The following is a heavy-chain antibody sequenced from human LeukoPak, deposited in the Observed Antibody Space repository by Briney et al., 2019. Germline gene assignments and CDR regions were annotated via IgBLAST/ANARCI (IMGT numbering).Heavy chain of an antibody. V-gene: IGHV3-21*01. Sequence: TGGSLRLSCAASGFTFSNYSMNWVRQAPGKGLEWVSSISSRSSYIYYADSVKGRFTISRDNARNSLYLQMNSLRAEDTALYYCARVGGRPIDYWGQGTLVTVSS. D-gene: IGHD2-15*01. CDR1: GFTFSNYS. CDR2: ISSRSSYI. J-gene: IGHJ4*02. CDR3: ARVGGRPIDY.